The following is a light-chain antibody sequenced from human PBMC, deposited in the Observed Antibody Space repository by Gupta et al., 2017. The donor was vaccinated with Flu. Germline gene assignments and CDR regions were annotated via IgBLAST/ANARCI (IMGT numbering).Light chain of an antibody. V-gene: IGLV1-44*01. CDR1: SSNIGTKI. CDR2: GND. J-gene: IGLJ3*02. Sequence: SLLPHPPSVSVTPGQRVTGSCSGSSSNIGTKIVNWYQQLPGTAPKLLIYGNDKRPSGVPDRFSGSKSGTSASLAISGLQAEDEADYYCATWDDSMNGWVFGGGTKLTVL. CDR3: ATWDDSMNGWV.